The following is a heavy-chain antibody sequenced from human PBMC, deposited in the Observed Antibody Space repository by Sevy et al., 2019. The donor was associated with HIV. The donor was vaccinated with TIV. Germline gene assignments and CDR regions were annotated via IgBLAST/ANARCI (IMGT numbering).Heavy chain of an antibody. D-gene: IGHD2-15*01. CDR3: GRAQGYCVINSCFGGSINAFDI. J-gene: IGHJ3*02. V-gene: IGHV3-9*01. CDR2: ISWNSGAL. Sequence: GGSLRLSCAASGFAVSDYAMHWVRQVPGKGLEWVSGISWNSGALGYADSVKGRLTISRDNGKNSLHLQMNSLRVEDTALYYCGRAQGYCVINSCFGGSINAFDIWGQGTMVTVSS. CDR1: GFAVSDYA.